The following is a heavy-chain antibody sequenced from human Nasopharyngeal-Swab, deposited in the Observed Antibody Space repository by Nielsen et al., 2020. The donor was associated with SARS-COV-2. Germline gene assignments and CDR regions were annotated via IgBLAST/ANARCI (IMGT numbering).Heavy chain of an antibody. Sequence: GGSLRLSCAASGFTFSSYSMNWVRQAPGKGLEWVSSISSSSSYIYYADSVKGRFTISRDNAKNSLYLQMNSLRADDTALYYCADPPFSEYWGQGTLVTVSS. CDR2: ISSSSSYI. V-gene: IGHV3-21*04. CDR1: GFTFSSYS. J-gene: IGHJ4*02. CDR3: ADPPFSEY.